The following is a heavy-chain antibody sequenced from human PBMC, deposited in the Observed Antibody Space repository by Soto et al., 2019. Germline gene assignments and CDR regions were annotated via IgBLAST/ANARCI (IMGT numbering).Heavy chain of an antibody. V-gene: IGHV4-31*03. J-gene: IGHJ3*02. CDR3: ARDGPNYDSSGYYLGLGAFDI. CDR1: GGSISSGGYF. CDR2: IYYSGST. Sequence: SETLSLTCTVSGGSISSGGYFWSWIRQHPGKGLEWIGYIYYSGSTYYNPSLKSRVTISVDTSKNQFSLKLSSVTAADTAVYYCARDGPNYDSSGYYLGLGAFDIWGQGTMVTVSS. D-gene: IGHD3-22*01.